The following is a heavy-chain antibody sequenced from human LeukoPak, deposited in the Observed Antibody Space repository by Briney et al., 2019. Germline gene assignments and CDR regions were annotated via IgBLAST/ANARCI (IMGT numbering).Heavy chain of an antibody. D-gene: IGHD3-22*01. CDR1: GYTFTDYY. CDR3: ARDRGGTYYYDSSGYYGFDY. V-gene: IGHV1-2*02. J-gene: IGHJ4*02. Sequence: ASVKVSCESSGYTFTDYYIHWVRQAPGQGLEWMGWINPNSGGTNYAQKFQGRVTMTRDTSISTAYMELSRLRSDDTAVYYCARDRGGTYYYDSSGYYGFDYWGQGTLVTVSS. CDR2: INPNSGGT.